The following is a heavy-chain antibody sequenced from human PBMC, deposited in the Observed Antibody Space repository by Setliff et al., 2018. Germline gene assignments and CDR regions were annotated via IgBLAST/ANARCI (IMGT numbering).Heavy chain of an antibody. J-gene: IGHJ4*02. CDR1: GYTFTRYY. CDR3: ARINFYVSSGYYYAPEL. V-gene: IGHV1-46*01. CDR2: INVSGGSA. Sequence: ASVKVSCKASGYTFTRYYMYWVRQAPGQGLEWMGIINVSGGSASYAEKFQGRVTMTRDTSTSTIYLELNSLTSDDTAVYYCARINFYVSSGYYYAPELWGQGTTVTVSS. D-gene: IGHD3-22*01.